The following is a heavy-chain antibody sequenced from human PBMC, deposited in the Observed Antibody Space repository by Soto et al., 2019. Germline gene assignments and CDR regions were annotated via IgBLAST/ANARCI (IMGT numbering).Heavy chain of an antibody. V-gene: IGHV3-30*18. CDR1: GFTFSSYG. Sequence: GGSLRLSCAASGFTFSSYGMHWVRQAPGKGLEWVAVISYDGSNKYYADSVKGRFTISRDNSKNTLYLQMNSLRAEDTAVYYCAKVSRGYSYGRVDYWGQGTLVTVSS. CDR2: ISYDGSNK. CDR3: AKVSRGYSYGRVDY. J-gene: IGHJ4*02. D-gene: IGHD5-18*01.